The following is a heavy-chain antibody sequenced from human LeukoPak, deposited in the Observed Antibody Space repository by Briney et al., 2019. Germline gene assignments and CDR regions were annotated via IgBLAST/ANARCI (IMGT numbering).Heavy chain of an antibody. J-gene: IGHJ4*02. D-gene: IGHD6-13*01. CDR1: GFTFSSYA. CDR2: ISGSGGST. Sequence: GGSLRLSCAASGFTFSSYAMSWVRQAPGKGLEWVSAISGSGGSTYYADSVKGRFTISRDNAKNSLYLQMNSLRAEDTAVYYCARGPAARFYYFDYWGQGTLVTVSS. CDR3: ARGPAARFYYFDY. V-gene: IGHV3-23*01.